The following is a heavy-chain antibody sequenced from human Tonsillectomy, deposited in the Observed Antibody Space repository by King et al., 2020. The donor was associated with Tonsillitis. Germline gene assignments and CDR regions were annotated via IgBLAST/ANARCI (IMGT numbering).Heavy chain of an antibody. Sequence: VQLVESGGGLVQPGGSLELSCAASGFTFSGSAMHWVRQASGKGLEWVGRIRSKANSYATAYAESVKGRFTISRDDSKNTAYLQMNSLKTEDTAVYYCTRSETGVFDYWGQGTLVTVSS. D-gene: IGHD7-27*01. V-gene: IGHV3-73*01. CDR3: TRSETGVFDY. CDR2: IRSKANSYAT. J-gene: IGHJ4*02. CDR1: GFTFSGSA.